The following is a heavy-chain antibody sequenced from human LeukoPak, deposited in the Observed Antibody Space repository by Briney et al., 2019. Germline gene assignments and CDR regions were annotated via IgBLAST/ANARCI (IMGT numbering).Heavy chain of an antibody. CDR3: ARGPGIAAAGKAYYFDY. V-gene: IGHV4-59*01. CDR1: GGSISSYH. CDR2: IYYSGST. Sequence: PSETLSLTCTVSGGSISSYHWSWIRQPPGKGLEWIGYIYYSGSTNYNPSLKSRVTISVDTSKNQFSLKLSSVTAADTAVYYCARGPGIAAAGKAYYFDYWGQGTLVTVSS. J-gene: IGHJ4*02. D-gene: IGHD6-13*01.